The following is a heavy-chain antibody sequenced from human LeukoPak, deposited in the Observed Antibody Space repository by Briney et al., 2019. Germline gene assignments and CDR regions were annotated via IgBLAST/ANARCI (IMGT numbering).Heavy chain of an antibody. V-gene: IGHV3-74*01. CDR2: IDNDGDST. Sequence: GGSLRLSCVDSGFTFRSYWMYWVRQVPGKGLVWVSRIDNDGDSTIYADSVKGRFTISRDNAKNTLYLQMNSLRAEDTAMYFCAKGDYYGSGSGYMDVWGKGTTVTISS. CDR1: GFTFRSYW. J-gene: IGHJ6*03. CDR3: AKGDYYGSGSGYMDV. D-gene: IGHD3-10*01.